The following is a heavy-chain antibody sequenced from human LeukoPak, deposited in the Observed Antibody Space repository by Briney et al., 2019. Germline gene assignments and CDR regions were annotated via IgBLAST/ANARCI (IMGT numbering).Heavy chain of an antibody. J-gene: IGHJ4*02. CDR3: ARVVVPAAIRYYFDY. CDR2: INHSGST. V-gene: IGHV4-34*01. Sequence: SETLSLTCTVSGGSISSYYWSWIRQPPGKGLEWIGEINHSGSTNYNPSLKSRVTISVDTSKNQFSLKLSSVTAADTAVYYCARVVVPAAIRYYFDYWGQGTLVTVSS. CDR1: GGSISSYY. D-gene: IGHD2-2*02.